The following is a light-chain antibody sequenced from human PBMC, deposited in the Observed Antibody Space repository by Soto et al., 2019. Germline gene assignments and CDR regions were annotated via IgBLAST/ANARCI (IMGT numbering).Light chain of an antibody. J-gene: IGKJ1*01. CDR3: QQYNNWPSWT. CDR1: QSISSN. CDR2: GAS. V-gene: IGKV3-15*01. Sequence: EIVMTQSPATLSVSPGERATLSCRASQSISSNLAWFQQKPGQAPRLLIYGASTRATGIPARFSGSGSGTEFMLTISSLQSVHLAVYLYQQYNNWPSWTFGQGTKVEIK.